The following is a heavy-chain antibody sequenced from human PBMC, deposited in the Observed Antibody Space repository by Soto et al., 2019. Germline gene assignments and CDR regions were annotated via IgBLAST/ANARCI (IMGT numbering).Heavy chain of an antibody. Sequence: GGSLRLSCTASGFTFGDYAMSWFRQAPGKGLEWVGFIRSKAYGGTTEYAASVKGRFTISRDDSKSIAYLQMNSLKTEDTAVYYCTRDSYSKWLARFDYWGQGTLVTVSS. CDR1: GFTFGDYA. CDR3: TRDSYSKWLARFDY. V-gene: IGHV3-49*03. D-gene: IGHD6-19*01. CDR2: IRSKAYGGTT. J-gene: IGHJ4*02.